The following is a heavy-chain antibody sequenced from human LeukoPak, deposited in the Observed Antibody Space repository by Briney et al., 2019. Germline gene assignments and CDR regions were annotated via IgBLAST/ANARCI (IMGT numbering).Heavy chain of an antibody. CDR3: ATGGHYFGS. V-gene: IGHV3-15*01. CDR1: GFTFSSYA. J-gene: IGHJ4*02. CDR2: IKSQTEGATT. Sequence: AGGSLRLSCAASGFTFSSYAMSWVRQAPGEGLQWVGRIKSQTEGATTDYATPVKGRFTIWRDDSANTLYLQMNGLRTDDTAVYYCATGGHYFGSWGQGTLVTVSS.